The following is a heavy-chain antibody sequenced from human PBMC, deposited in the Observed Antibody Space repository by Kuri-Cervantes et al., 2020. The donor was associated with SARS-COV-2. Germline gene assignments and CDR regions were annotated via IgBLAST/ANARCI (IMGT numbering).Heavy chain of an antibody. D-gene: IGHD3-9*01. CDR1: GRSVSSGCNY. CDR2: IYHRGST. J-gene: IGHJ6*02. V-gene: IGHV4-4*02. Sequence: ARSLRPSSTVSGRSVSSGCNYWSWLRQPPGKGLEWLGEIYHRGSTNYNPSPKSRVTISVDKSKNQFSLRLSSVTAADTAVYYCARGHKRCYDILTGYYSGDGMDVWGQGTMVTVSS. CDR3: ARGHKRCYDILTGYYSGDGMDV.